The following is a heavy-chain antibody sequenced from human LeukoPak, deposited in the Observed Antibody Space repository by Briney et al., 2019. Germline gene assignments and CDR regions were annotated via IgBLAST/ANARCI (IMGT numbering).Heavy chain of an antibody. CDR1: GFTFSSYA. D-gene: IGHD3-16*01. CDR3: AKYLGMKCFDY. Sequence: GGSLRLSCEASGFTFSSYAMSWVRQAPGKGLEWVSAISGSGGSTYYADSVKGRFTISRDNSKNTLFLQMDSLRAGDTAVYYCAKYLGMKCFDYWGQGTLVTVSS. CDR2: ISGSGGST. V-gene: IGHV3-23*01. J-gene: IGHJ4*02.